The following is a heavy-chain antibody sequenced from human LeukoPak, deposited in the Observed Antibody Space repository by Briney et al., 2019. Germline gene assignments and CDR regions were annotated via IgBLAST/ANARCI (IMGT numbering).Heavy chain of an antibody. CDR1: GYTFTSYG. CDR3: AIDGGYSYGYYDY. J-gene: IGHJ4*02. CDR2: IIPILGIA. Sequence: SVKVSCKASGYTFTSYGISWVRQAPGQGLEWMGRIIPILGIANYAQKFQGRVTITADKSTSTAYMELSSLRSEDTAVYYCAIDGGYSYGYYDYWGQGTLVTVSS. D-gene: IGHD5-18*01. V-gene: IGHV1-69*04.